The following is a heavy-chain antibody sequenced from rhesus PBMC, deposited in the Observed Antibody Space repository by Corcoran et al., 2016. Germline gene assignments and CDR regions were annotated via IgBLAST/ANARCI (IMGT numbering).Heavy chain of an antibody. J-gene: IGHJ4*01. CDR3: ASDWSSRY. CDR2: ISSSDWST. Sequence: QLQLQESGPGLVKPSETLSLTCTVSGGSISSNYWSWIRQSSGKGLEWIGRISSSDWSTDSNHTLKSRVTISTDTSKNQCSLKLTSVTAADTAVYFCASDWSSRYWGQGVLVTVSS. D-gene: IGHD6-13*01. V-gene: IGHV4-173*01. CDR1: GGSISSNY.